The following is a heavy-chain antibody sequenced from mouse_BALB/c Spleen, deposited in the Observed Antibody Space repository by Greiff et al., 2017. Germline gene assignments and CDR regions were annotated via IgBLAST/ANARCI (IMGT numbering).Heavy chain of an antibody. CDR2: IWSGGST. CDR3: ARGGTMITTGAWFAY. D-gene: IGHD2-4*01. J-gene: IGHJ3*01. Sequence: QVQLKESGPGLVQPSQSLSITCTVSGFSLTSYGVHWVRQSPGKGLEWLGVIWSGGSTDYNAAFISRLSISKDNSKSQVFFKMNSLQANDTAIYYCARGGTMITTGAWFAYWGQGTLVTVSA. V-gene: IGHV2-2*02. CDR1: GFSLTSYG.